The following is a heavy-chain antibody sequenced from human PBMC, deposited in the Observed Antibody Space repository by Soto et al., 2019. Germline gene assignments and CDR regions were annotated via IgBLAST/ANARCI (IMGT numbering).Heavy chain of an antibody. CDR2: IRSKAYGGTT. J-gene: IGHJ4*02. D-gene: IGHD3-10*01. Sequence: EVQLVESGGGLVKPGRSLRLSCTASGFTFGDYAMSWFRQAPGKGLEWVGFIRSKAYGGTTEYAASVKGRFTISRDXSXXIAYLQMNSLKTEDTAVYYCTFPEVMVRGTYYFDYWGQGTLVTVSS. CDR3: TFPEVMVRGTYYFDY. V-gene: IGHV3-49*05. CDR1: GFTFGDYA.